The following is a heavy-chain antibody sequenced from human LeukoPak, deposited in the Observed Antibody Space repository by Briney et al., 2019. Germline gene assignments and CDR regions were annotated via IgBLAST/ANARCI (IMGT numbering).Heavy chain of an antibody. J-gene: IGHJ4*02. CDR3: ARDLAGYDSSGYGY. CDR1: GFTFSSYS. V-gene: IGHV3-21*01. CDR2: ISSSSSYI. D-gene: IGHD3-22*01. Sequence: PGGSLRLSCAASGFTFSSYSMNWVRQAPGKGLEWGSSISSSSSYIYYADSVKGRFTISRDNAKNSLYLQMNSLRAEDTAVYYCARDLAGYDSSGYGYWGQGTLVTVSS.